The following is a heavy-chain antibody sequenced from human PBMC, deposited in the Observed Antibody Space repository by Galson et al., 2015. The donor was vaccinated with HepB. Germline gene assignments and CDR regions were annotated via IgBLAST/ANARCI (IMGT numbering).Heavy chain of an antibody. Sequence: SVKVSCKASGYTFTGYYMHWVRQAPGQGLEWMGWINPNSGGTNYAQKFQGRVTMTRDTSISTAYMELSRLRSDDTAVYCCARDWVVRGVIAYWGQGTLVTVSS. CDR3: ARDWVVRGVIAY. V-gene: IGHV1-2*02. CDR2: INPNSGGT. CDR1: GYTFTGYY. D-gene: IGHD3-10*01. J-gene: IGHJ4*02.